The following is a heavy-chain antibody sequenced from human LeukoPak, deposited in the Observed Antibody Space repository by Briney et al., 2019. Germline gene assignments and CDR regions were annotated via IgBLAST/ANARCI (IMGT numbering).Heavy chain of an antibody. CDR1: GGAFRGYY. D-gene: IGHD3-22*01. CDR3: ARVGDNYDSSGYFGS. Sequence: KPSETLSLTRAVYGGAFRGYYWSWIRQPPGKGLEWIGGINHSGSTNYNPSLKSRVTTSVDTSKNQFSLKLSSVTAADTAVYYCARVGDNYDSSGYFGSWGQGTLVTVSS. V-gene: IGHV4-34*01. CDR2: INHSGST. J-gene: IGHJ4*02.